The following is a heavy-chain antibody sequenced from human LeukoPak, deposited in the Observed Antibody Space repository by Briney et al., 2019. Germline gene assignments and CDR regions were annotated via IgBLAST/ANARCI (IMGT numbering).Heavy chain of an antibody. J-gene: IGHJ4*02. D-gene: IGHD3-10*01. CDR3: ATARPRDAEWFGELFLDY. CDR2: FDPEDGET. Sequence: GASVKVSCKVSGYTLTELAMHWVRQAPGKGLEWMGGFDPEDGETIYAQKFQGRVTMTEDTSTDTAYMELSSLRSEDTAVYYCATARPRDAEWFGELFLDYWGQGTLVTVSS. CDR1: GYTLTELA. V-gene: IGHV1-24*01.